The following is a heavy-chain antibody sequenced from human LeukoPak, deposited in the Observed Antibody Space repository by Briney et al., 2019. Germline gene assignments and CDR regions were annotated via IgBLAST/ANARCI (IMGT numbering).Heavy chain of an antibody. CDR2: ISAYNGNT. CDR3: AREGEHGYYYYMDV. J-gene: IGHJ6*03. D-gene: IGHD1/OR15-1a*01. V-gene: IGHV1-18*04. Sequence: ASVKVSCKASGYTFTGYYIHWVRQAPGQGLEWMGWISAYNGNTNYAQKLQGRVTMTTDTSTSTAYMEPRSLRSDDTAVYYCAREGEHGYYYYMDVWGKGTTVTVSS. CDR1: GYTFTGYY.